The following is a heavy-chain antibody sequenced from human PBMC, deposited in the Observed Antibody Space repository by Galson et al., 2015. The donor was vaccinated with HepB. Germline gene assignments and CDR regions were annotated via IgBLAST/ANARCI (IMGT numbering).Heavy chain of an antibody. CDR1: GFTFSSYS. Sequence: SLRLSCAASGFTFSSYSMNWVRQAPGKGLEWVSYISSSSSTIYYADSVKGRVTISRDNAKNSLYLQMNSLRAEDTAVYYCARATTVTTTIYFDYWGQGTLVTVSS. CDR2: ISSSSSTI. V-gene: IGHV3-48*01. D-gene: IGHD4-17*01. CDR3: ARATTVTTTIYFDY. J-gene: IGHJ4*02.